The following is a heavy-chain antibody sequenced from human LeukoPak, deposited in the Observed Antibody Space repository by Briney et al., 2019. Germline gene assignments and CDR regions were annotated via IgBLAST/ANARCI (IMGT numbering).Heavy chain of an antibody. J-gene: IGHJ3*02. CDR1: GGSISTYY. Sequence: SETLSLTCTVSGGSISTYYWSWIRQSPGKGLEWIGSIYYSGSTNYNPSLKSRVTISVDTSKNQFSLELSSVTAADAAVYYCAVNLTRHTFDIWGQGTMVTVSS. CDR2: IYYSGST. CDR3: AVNLTRHTFDI. D-gene: IGHD1-1*01. V-gene: IGHV4-59*08.